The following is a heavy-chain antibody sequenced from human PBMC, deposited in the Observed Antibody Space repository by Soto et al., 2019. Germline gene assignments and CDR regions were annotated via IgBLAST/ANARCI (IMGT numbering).Heavy chain of an antibody. V-gene: IGHV1-3*01. CDR2: INAGNGNT. CDR1: GYTFTSYA. D-gene: IGHD3-22*01. CDR3: ARDVTSSGYYYLNPSGFDP. J-gene: IGHJ5*02. Sequence: ASVKVSCKASGYTFTSYAMHWVRQAPGQRLEWMGWINAGNGNTKYSQKFQGRVTITRDTSASTAYMELSSLRAEDTAVYYCARDVTSSGYYYLNPSGFDPWGQGTLVTVSS.